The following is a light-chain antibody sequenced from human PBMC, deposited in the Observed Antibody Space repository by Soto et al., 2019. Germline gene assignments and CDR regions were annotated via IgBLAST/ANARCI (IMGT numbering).Light chain of an antibody. V-gene: IGKV1-33*01. Sequence: DIQMTQSPSSLSASLGDRVTITCQASQDIRKYLSWYQQKPGRAPKLLIYGASNLETGVPSRFSGRGYGTDFTFTISSLQPEDIATYYCQHYHNLPPFTFGPGTKVAIK. CDR1: QDIRKY. J-gene: IGKJ3*01. CDR3: QHYHNLPPFT. CDR2: GAS.